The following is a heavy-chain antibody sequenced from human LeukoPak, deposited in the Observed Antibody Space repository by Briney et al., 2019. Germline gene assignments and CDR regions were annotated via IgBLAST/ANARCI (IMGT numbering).Heavy chain of an antibody. CDR3: ARDEKPLADFDY. V-gene: IGHV1-2*02. D-gene: IGHD1-14*01. CDR2: INPNSGGT. CDR1: GYAFTGYY. J-gene: IGHJ4*02. Sequence: ASVKVSCKASGYAFTGYYMHWVRQAPGQGLEWMGWINPNSGGTNYAQKFQGRVTMTRDTSISTAYMELSRLRSDDTAVYYCARDEKPLADFDYWGQGTLVTVSS.